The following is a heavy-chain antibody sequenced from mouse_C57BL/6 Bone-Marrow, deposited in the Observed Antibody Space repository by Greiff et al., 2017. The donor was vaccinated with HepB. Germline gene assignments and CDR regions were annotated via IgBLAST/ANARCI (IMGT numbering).Heavy chain of an antibody. CDR3: ARGFHFDY. Sequence: VKLMESGAELVRPGTSVKMSCKASGYTFTNYWIGWAKQRPGHGLEWIGDIYPGGGYTNYNEKFKGKATLTADKSSSTAYMQFSSLTSEDSAIYYCARGFHFDYWGQGTTLTVSS. V-gene: IGHV1-63*01. CDR2: IYPGGGYT. J-gene: IGHJ2*01. CDR1: GYTFTNYW.